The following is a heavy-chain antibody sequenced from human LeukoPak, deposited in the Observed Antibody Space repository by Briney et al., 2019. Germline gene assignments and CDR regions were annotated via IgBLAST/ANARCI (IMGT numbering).Heavy chain of an antibody. D-gene: IGHD2-2*01. Sequence: GGSLRLSCAASRFTFSSNAMSWVRQAPGKGLEWVSTISGSGDATYYAESVKGQFTISRDNSKNTLYLQMNSLRAEDTAVYYCAKDVGYCGSTSCYFSYWGQGTLVAVAS. CDR3: AKDVGYCGSTSCYFSY. CDR1: RFTFSSNA. V-gene: IGHV3-23*01. J-gene: IGHJ4*02. CDR2: ISGSGDAT.